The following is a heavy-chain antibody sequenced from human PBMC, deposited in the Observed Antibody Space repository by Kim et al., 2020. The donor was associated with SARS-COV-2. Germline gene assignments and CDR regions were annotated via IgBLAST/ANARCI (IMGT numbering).Heavy chain of an antibody. Sequence: ASVKVSCKASGYTFTSYGISWVRQAPGQGLEWMGWISAYNGNTNYAQKLQGRVTMTTDTSTSTAYMELRSLRSDDTAVYYCARSPSSGWYMGNFDYWGQGTLGTVSS. CDR2: ISAYNGNT. CDR3: ARSPSSGWYMGNFDY. D-gene: IGHD6-19*01. V-gene: IGHV1-18*01. CDR1: GYTFTSYG. J-gene: IGHJ4*02.